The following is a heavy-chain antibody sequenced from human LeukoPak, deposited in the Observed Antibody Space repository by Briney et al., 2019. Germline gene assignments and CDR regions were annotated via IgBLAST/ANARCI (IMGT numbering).Heavy chain of an antibody. CDR1: GFTFSSYG. J-gene: IGHJ4*02. V-gene: IGHV3-23*01. Sequence: GGTLRLSCAASGFTFSSYGMSWVRQAPGKGLEWVSAISGSGGSTYYADSVKGRFTISRDSSKNTLYLQMNSLRAEDTAVYYCAKDFGGYDSSGYYDYWGQGTLVTVSS. D-gene: IGHD3-22*01. CDR2: ISGSGGST. CDR3: AKDFGGYDSSGYYDY.